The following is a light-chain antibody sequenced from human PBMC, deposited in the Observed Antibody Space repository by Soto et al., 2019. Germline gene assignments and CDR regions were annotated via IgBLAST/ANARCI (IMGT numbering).Light chain of an antibody. CDR2: AAS. V-gene: IGKV1-27*01. CDR3: QQYSSAPNT. J-gene: IGKJ2*01. Sequence: DIQMTKSPSSLSASVGDRVTITCRANQDISIYLAWYQHKPGKVPKLLIYAASSLQTGVQSRFSGSGSGTVFTLTISSLQPEDVGTYSCQQYSSAPNTCGQGTRLEI. CDR1: QDISIY.